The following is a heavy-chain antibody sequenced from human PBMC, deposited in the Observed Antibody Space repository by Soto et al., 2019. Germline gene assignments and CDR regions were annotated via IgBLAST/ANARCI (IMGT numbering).Heavy chain of an antibody. CDR2: MNPKSGYT. J-gene: IGHJ4*01. Sequence: ASVKVSCKASGYTFTSYAMHWVRQAPGQRLEWMGWMNPKSGYTGSAQRFQGRITMTRDTSISTAYMELSSLRSEDAAMYYCARTDGDLDYWGQGTLVTVSS. CDR3: ARTDGDLDY. CDR1: GYTFTSYA. D-gene: IGHD4-17*01. V-gene: IGHV1-8*02.